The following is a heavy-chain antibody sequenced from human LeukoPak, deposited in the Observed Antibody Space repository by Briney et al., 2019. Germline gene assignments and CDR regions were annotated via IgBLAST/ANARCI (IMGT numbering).Heavy chain of an antibody. D-gene: IGHD1-26*01. J-gene: IGHJ1*01. Sequence: TSETLSLTCTVSGGSISSYYWSWIRQPPGKGLEWIGYIYYSGSTNYNPSLKSRVTISVDTSKNQFSLKLSSVTAADTAVYYCARDSGSYGYFQHWGQGTLVTVSS. CDR2: IYYSGST. V-gene: IGHV4-59*01. CDR1: GGSISSYY. CDR3: ARDSGSYGYFQH.